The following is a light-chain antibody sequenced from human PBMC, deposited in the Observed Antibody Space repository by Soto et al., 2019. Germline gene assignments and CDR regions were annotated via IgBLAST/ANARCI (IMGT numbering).Light chain of an antibody. Sequence: DIQMTQSPSTLSASVGDRVTITCRASQSISSWLAWYQQKPGKAPKLLIYDASSLESGVPSRFSGSGSGTEFTLTISSLQPDDFATYYCQQYISYPHTFGGGIKVEIK. CDR2: DAS. CDR1: QSISSW. V-gene: IGKV1-5*01. J-gene: IGKJ4*01. CDR3: QQYISYPHT.